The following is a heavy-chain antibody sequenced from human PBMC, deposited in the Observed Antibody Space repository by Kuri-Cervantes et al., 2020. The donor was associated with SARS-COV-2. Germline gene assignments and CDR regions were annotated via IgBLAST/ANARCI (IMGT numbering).Heavy chain of an antibody. Sequence: GESLKISCAASGFTFSSYAMSWVRQAPGKGLEWVSAITRSSVYISYADSLKGRFTISRDNAKNSLYLQMNSLRAEDTAVYYCAREGAEVGYCSNWGQGTLVTVSS. D-gene: IGHD2-2*01. CDR3: AREGAEVGYCSN. V-gene: IGHV3-21*01. CDR1: GFTFSSYA. J-gene: IGHJ4*02. CDR2: ITRSSVYI.